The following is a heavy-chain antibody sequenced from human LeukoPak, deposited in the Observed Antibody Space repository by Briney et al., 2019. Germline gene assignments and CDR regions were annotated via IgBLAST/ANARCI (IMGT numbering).Heavy chain of an antibody. CDR3: AKEYTGTFSPFPSYFDN. J-gene: IGHJ4*02. Sequence: PGGSLRLSCAASGFTFSNAWMSWVRQAPGKGLEWVCNINWNGNNIYYGDSVKGRFTISRDNAKNSVYLQMNGLRAEDTALYYCAKEYTGTFSPFPSYFDNWGQGTLVTVSS. CDR1: GFTFSNAW. V-gene: IGHV3-20*04. CDR2: INWNGNNI. D-gene: IGHD1-26*01.